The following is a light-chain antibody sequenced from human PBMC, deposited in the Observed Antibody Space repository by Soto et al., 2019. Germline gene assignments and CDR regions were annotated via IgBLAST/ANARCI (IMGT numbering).Light chain of an antibody. CDR1: QSVGKDY. CDR2: DAS. V-gene: IGKV3-20*01. CDR3: QQYATSPLT. J-gene: IGKJ4*01. Sequence: EIVLTQSPGTLSLYPGERATLSCRASQSVGKDYLGWFQQKLGQAPRLVIYDASNRATGIPDRFSGSGSGTDFTLTISRLEPEDFAVYFCQQYATSPLTFGGGNKVEIK.